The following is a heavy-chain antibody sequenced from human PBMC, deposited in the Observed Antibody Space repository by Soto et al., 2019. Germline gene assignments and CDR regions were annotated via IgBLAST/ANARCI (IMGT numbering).Heavy chain of an antibody. CDR3: ARRRSSYTGMDV. D-gene: IGHD3-16*02. CDR1: GFSLTTSGVG. CDR2: LYCDDDK. V-gene: IGHV2-5*02. J-gene: IGHJ6*02. Sequence: QITLKESGPTLVKPTQTLTLTCTFSGFSLTTSGVGVGWIRQPPVKALEWLAFLYCDDDKRYSPSLESRLTIPKDTSKNQVVLTMTNMDPVDTATYYCARRRSSYTGMDVWGQGTTVTVSS.